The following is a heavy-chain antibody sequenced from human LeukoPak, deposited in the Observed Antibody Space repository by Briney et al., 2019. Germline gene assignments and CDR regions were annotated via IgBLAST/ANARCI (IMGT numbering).Heavy chain of an antibody. Sequence: SETLSLTCSVSGDSISSSSSYWGWIRQPPGEGLEWIGSIYYSGSTYYNTSLKSRVTISVDTSKNQFSLKLTSVTAADTAVYYCAREVVAAPGTVDYWGQGTLVTVSS. V-gene: IGHV4-39*07. CDR3: AREVVAAPGTVDY. D-gene: IGHD6-13*01. J-gene: IGHJ4*02. CDR1: GDSISSSSSY. CDR2: IYYSGST.